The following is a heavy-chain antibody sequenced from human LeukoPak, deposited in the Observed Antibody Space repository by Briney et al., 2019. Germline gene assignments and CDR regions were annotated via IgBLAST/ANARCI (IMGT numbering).Heavy chain of an antibody. D-gene: IGHD3-10*01. CDR2: INANSCAT. Sequence: PTASVKVSCKASGYTFTGYYIHWVRQAPGQGLEWMAWINANSCATNYAQKFQGRVTMTRDTSISTAYMELSRLASDDTAVYFCARGRFGEWENWFDPWGQGTLVTVSS. CDR3: ARGRFGEWENWFDP. CDR1: GYTFTGYY. J-gene: IGHJ5*02. V-gene: IGHV1-2*02.